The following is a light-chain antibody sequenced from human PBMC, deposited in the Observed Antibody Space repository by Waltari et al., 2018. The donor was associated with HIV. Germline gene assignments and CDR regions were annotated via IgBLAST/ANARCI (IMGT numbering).Light chain of an antibody. CDR3: VGWDGSLSGYV. CDR1: SSNIGNDN. V-gene: IGLV1-47*01. CDR2: KNY. Sequence: QSVLTQPPSASGTPGQTVTLSCSGSSSNIGNDNVYWYQQLPGMTPKLHIYKNYHRPSGVPDRFAGSKSGTSASLAISGLQSEDEADYYCVGWDGSLSGYVFGAGTTVTVL. J-gene: IGLJ1*01.